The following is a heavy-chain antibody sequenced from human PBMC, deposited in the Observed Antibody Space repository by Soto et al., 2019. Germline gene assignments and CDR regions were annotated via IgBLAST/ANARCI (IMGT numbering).Heavy chain of an antibody. V-gene: IGHV1-18*04. J-gene: IGHJ4*02. Sequence: RASVKVSCKASGYTFTSYGISWVRQAPGQGLEWMGWISAYNGNTNYAQKLQGRVTMTTDTSTSTAYMELRSLRSDDTAVYYCARGLYYDILTGSQGYFDYWGQGTLVTVSS. D-gene: IGHD3-9*01. CDR3: ARGLYYDILTGSQGYFDY. CDR1: GYTFTSYG. CDR2: ISAYNGNT.